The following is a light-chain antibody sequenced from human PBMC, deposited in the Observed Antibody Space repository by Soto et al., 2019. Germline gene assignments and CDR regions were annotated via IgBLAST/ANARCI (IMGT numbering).Light chain of an antibody. CDR3: QQSYSTPPT. CDR1: QSISNY. Sequence: DIQMTQSPSSLSASVGDRVTITCRASQSISNYLIWYQQKPGKAPKLLIYAASSLQSGVPSTFSGSRSRTDFTLTISSLQPEDFATYYCQQSYSTPPTFGQGTKVEIK. CDR2: AAS. V-gene: IGKV1-39*01. J-gene: IGKJ1*01.